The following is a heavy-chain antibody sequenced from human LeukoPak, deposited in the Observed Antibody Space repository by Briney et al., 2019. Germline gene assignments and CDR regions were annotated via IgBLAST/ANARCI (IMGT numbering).Heavy chain of an antibody. Sequence: SSVNVSCKASGYTFTSYYIHWVRQATGQGVEWMGWMNPNSAKTGYAQKFQGRVTITRNTSISKAYMELSSLRCEDTGVYYCARGHSSSRSYWFDPWGQGTLVTVSS. J-gene: IGHJ5*02. CDR3: ARGHSSSRSYWFDP. D-gene: IGHD6-13*01. CDR1: GYTFTSYY. V-gene: IGHV1-8*03. CDR2: MNPNSAKT.